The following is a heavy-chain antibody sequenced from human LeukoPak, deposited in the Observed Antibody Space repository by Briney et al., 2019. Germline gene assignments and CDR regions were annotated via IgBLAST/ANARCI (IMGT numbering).Heavy chain of an antibody. CDR1: GYTFTSYG. D-gene: IGHD2-2*01. Sequence: ASVKVSCKASGYTFTSYGITWVRQAPGQGLEWMGWISAYNGNTNYAQKLQGRVTMTTDTSTSTAYLDLRSLRSDDTAVYYCARGGDIVVVPAALSWFDPWGQGTLVTVSS. CDR2: ISAYNGNT. J-gene: IGHJ5*02. CDR3: ARGGDIVVVPAALSWFDP. V-gene: IGHV1-18*01.